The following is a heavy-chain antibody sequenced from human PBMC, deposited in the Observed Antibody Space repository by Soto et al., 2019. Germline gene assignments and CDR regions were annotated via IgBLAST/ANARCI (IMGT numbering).Heavy chain of an antibody. CDR1: GFTFSSYA. D-gene: IGHD1-1*01. J-gene: IGHJ6*02. CDR3: AKGEQGWKPMNYYYYYGMDV. V-gene: IGHV3-23*01. Sequence: GGSLRLSCAASGFTFSSYAMSWVRQAPGKGLEWVPAISGSGGSTYYADSVKGRFTISRDNSMNTLYLQMNSLRAEDTAVYYCAKGEQGWKPMNYYYYYGMDVWGQGTTVTVSS. CDR2: ISGSGGST.